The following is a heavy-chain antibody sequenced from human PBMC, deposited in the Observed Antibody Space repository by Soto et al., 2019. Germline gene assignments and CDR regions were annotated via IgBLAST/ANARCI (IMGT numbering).Heavy chain of an antibody. D-gene: IGHD6-19*01. CDR3: AGVGHSGWYPPFDY. CDR2: INPNRGGT. V-gene: IGHV1-2*02. J-gene: IGHJ4*02. CDR1: GYTFTDYY. Sequence: QVQLVQSGAEVKKPGASVKVSCKASGYTFTDYYIHWVRQAPGQGLEWMGWINPNRGGTNYAQKFQGRVTMTGYTSISTAYKELSSLRSDDTSVYFCAGVGHSGWYPPFDYWVQGLLVTVSS.